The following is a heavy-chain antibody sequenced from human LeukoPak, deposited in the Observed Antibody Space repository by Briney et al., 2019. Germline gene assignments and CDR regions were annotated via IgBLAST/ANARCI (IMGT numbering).Heavy chain of an antibody. V-gene: IGHV1-69*01. Sequence: SVKVSCKASGGTFSSYAISWVRQAPGQGLEWMGGIIPIFGTANYAQKFQGRVTITADESTSTAYMELSSLRSEDTAVYYCARPQDGYSGYDYPFDYWGQGTLVTVSS. CDR2: IIPIFGTA. CDR1: GGTFSSYA. CDR3: ARPQDGYSGYDYPFDY. D-gene: IGHD5-12*01. J-gene: IGHJ4*02.